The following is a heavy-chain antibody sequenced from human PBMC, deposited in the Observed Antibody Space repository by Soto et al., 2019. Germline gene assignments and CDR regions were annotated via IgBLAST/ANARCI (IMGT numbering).Heavy chain of an antibody. CDR3: ARDNGGRRTGKXLWFGELLRPYYYGMDV. V-gene: IGHV1-69*13. CDR2: IIPIFGTA. J-gene: IGHJ6*02. CDR1: GGTFSSYA. D-gene: IGHD3-10*01. Sequence: AASVKVSCKDSGGTFSSYAISWVRQAPGQGLEWMGGIIPIFGTANYAQKFQGRVTITADESTSTAYMELSSLRSEDTAVYYCARDNGGRRTGKXLWFGELLRPYYYGMDVWGQGTTVTVSS.